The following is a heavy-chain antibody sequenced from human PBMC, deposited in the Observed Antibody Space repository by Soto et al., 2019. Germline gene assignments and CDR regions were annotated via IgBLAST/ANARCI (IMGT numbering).Heavy chain of an antibody. Sequence: QVHLVQSGAEVKKPGASVKVSCQASGYAFTTYGITWVRQAPGQGLEWMGWISAHNGNTNHAQKLQGRVTVTRDTSTRTAYMELRSLRSDDTAVYYCARGRYGDYWGQGALVTVSS. V-gene: IGHV1-18*01. CDR2: ISAHNGNT. J-gene: IGHJ4*02. CDR1: GYAFTTYG. D-gene: IGHD1-1*01. CDR3: ARGRYGDY.